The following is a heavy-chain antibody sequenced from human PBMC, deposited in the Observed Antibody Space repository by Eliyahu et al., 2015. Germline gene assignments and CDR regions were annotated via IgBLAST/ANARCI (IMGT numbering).Heavy chain of an antibody. J-gene: IGHJ4*02. CDR3: ARDGEQLVPFDY. Sequence: QVQLVQSGAEVKKPGSSVKVSCKASGGTFXSYAIXWVRQAPGQGLEWMGGIIPIFGTANYAQKXQGRVTITADKSTSTAYMELSSLRSEDTAVYYCARDGEQLVPFDYWGQGTLVTVSS. D-gene: IGHD6-13*01. CDR1: GGTFXSYA. V-gene: IGHV1-69*06. CDR2: IIPIFGTA.